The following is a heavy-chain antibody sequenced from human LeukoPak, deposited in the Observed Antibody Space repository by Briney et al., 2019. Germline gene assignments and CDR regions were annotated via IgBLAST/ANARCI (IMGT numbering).Heavy chain of an antibody. CDR3: ARADTAMVTGFDY. J-gene: IGHJ4*02. D-gene: IGHD5-18*01. V-gene: IGHV4-31*03. Sequence: SETLSLTCTVSGGSISSGGYYWSWIRQHPGKGLEWIGYIYYSGSTYYNPSLKSRVTISVDTSKNQFSLKLSSVTAADTAVYYCARADTAMVTGFDYWGQGTLVTVSS. CDR1: GGSISSGGYY. CDR2: IYYSGST.